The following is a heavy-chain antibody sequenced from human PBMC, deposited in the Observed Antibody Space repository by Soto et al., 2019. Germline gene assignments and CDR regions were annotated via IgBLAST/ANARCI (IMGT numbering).Heavy chain of an antibody. V-gene: IGHV1-58*01. CDR3: VAQFGPTTVKDDAFDF. CDR2: IVVGNGKT. CDR1: GFTFNRSA. J-gene: IGHJ3*01. Sequence: QMQLVQSGPEVKKPGTSLKVSCKASGFTFNRSAVQWVRQARGQRLEWIGWIVVGNGKTNYAQNFXEXVXIXXDMSTSTSYMEMRSLRSEDTAVYYCVAQFGPTTVKDDAFDFWGQGTMVTVSS. D-gene: IGHD4-17*01.